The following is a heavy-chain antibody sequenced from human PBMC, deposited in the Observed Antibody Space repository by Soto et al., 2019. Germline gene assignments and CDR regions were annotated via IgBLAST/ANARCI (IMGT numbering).Heavy chain of an antibody. J-gene: IGHJ4*02. CDR1: GFTFSNHA. V-gene: IGHV3-33*01. CDR3: ARDSSSTGLYFDY. Sequence: SLRLSCAASGFTFSNHAMHWVRQAPGEGLEWVAFIWYDGSSKYYADSVKGRFTISRDNPQNTLYLQMNSLRAEYTAVYYCARDSSSTGLYFDYWGQGTLVTVSS. D-gene: IGHD2-2*01. CDR2: IWYDGSSK.